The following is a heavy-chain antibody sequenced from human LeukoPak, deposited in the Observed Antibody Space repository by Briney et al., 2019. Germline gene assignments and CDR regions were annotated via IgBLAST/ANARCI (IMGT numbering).Heavy chain of an antibody. Sequence: SETLSLTCAVYGGSFSDYYWSWIRQPPGKGLEWIGEINHSGNTNYNPSLKSRVTISVDTSKNQFSLKLSSVTAADTAVYYCARGYSSGWYQVDYWGQGTLVTVSP. J-gene: IGHJ4*02. CDR3: ARGYSSGWYQVDY. CDR1: GGSFSDYY. CDR2: INHSGNT. V-gene: IGHV4-34*01. D-gene: IGHD6-19*01.